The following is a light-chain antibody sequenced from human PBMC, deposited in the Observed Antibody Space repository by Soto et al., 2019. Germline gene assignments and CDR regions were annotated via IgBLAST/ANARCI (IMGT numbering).Light chain of an antibody. CDR1: QGISTS. Sequence: DIQMTQSPSSVSASVGDRVTITCRASQGISTSLAWYHQKPGKAPKLLIYGVSTLQSGVPSRFSGSGSGTDFTLTISSLQPEDFATYYCQQTNSFPWTFGQGTKVEIK. J-gene: IGKJ1*01. CDR3: QQTNSFPWT. CDR2: GVS. V-gene: IGKV1-12*01.